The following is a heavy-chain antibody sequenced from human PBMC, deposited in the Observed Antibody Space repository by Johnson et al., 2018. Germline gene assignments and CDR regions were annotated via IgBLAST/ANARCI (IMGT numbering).Heavy chain of an antibody. D-gene: IGHD3-3*01. J-gene: IGHJ2*01. CDR3: ARDTWSGSYWYFDL. CDR2: MNPNSGNT. CDR1: GYTFTSYD. V-gene: IGHV1-8*01. Sequence: QVQLVQSGAEVKKXGASXKVXCKASGYTFTSYDINWVRQATGQGLEWMGWMNPNSGNTGYAQKFQGRVTMTRNTSISTAYMELSSLRSEDTAVYYCARDTWSGSYWYFDLWGRGTLVTVSS.